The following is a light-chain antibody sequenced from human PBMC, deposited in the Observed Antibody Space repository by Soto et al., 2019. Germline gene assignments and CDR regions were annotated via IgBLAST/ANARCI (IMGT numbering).Light chain of an antibody. V-gene: IGKV1-39*01. CDR3: QQSYSVPLT. J-gene: IGKJ4*01. CDR2: TVS. Sequence: DIQMTQSPSSLFASVGDRVTITCRASKSVSSYLNWYQQTPGKASQLLIYTVSRLQGGVPSRFSGSGSGTDFTLTISSLQPEDFATYYCQQSYSVPLTFGGGTKVEIK. CDR1: KSVSSY.